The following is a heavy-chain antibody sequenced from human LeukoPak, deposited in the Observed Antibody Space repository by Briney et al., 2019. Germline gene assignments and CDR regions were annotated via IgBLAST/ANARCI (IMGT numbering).Heavy chain of an antibody. Sequence: SETLSLTCAVYGGSFGTYYWSWIRQPPGKGLEWIGEINHSGTTNYNPSLKGRVTISVDASKNRFSLNLNSVTAADTAVYYCASVLRFIWGQGTMVTVSS. CDR1: GGSFGTYY. CDR3: ASVLRFI. D-gene: IGHD3-3*01. V-gene: IGHV4-34*01. J-gene: IGHJ3*02. CDR2: INHSGTT.